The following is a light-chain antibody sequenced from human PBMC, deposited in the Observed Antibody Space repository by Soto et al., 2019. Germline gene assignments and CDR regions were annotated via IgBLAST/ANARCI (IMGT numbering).Light chain of an antibody. CDR2: YAS. CDR3: QQNYNTLST. V-gene: IGKV1-39*01. CDR1: QAIRTG. Sequence: DIQFTQSPSSLSASVGDRVTIICRASQAIRTGXGWYNQKPGKAPKLLIDYASSLPRGGPSRFSGSGSATDFTLTISSLQPEDFTNYYCQQNYNTLSTFGQGTRLDI. J-gene: IGKJ5*01.